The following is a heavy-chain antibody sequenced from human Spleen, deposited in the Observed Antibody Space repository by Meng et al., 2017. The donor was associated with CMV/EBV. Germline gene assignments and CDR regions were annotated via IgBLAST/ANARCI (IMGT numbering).Heavy chain of an antibody. CDR2: ISDSGTTI. Sequence: GGSLRLSCTASGFAFSDYYMSWIRQAPGKGLEWVSYISDSGTTIYFADSVKGRFSISRDNAYNSLNLQINSLRAEDTAVYYCARDRYYDSSGYLSGLDWWGQGTLVTVSS. V-gene: IGHV3-11*04. D-gene: IGHD3-22*01. CDR3: ARDRYYDSSGYLSGLDW. CDR1: GFAFSDYY. J-gene: IGHJ4*02.